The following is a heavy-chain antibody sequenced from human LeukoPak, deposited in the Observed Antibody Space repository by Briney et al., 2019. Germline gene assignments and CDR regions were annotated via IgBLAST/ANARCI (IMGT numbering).Heavy chain of an antibody. J-gene: IGHJ2*01. CDR1: GFPFSSYA. CDR2: IGGSGGTT. Sequence: GGSLRLSCAASGFPFSSYAMSWVRQAPGKGLEWVSAIGGSGGTTYYADSVKGRFTISRDNSKNTLYLQINSLRAEDTAVYYCAKDTASSWWYFDLWGRGTLVTVSS. D-gene: IGHD5-18*01. V-gene: IGHV3-23*01. CDR3: AKDTASSWWYFDL.